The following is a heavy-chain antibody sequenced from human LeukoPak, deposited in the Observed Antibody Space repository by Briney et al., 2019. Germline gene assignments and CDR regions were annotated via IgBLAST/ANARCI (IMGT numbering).Heavy chain of an antibody. CDR3: ARWGSSGWYFQH. Sequence: SETLSLTCTVSGGSISSSSYYWGWIRQPPGKGLEWIGSIYYSGSTYYNPSLKSRVTISVDTSKNQFSLKLSSVTAADTAVYYCARWGSSGWYFQHWGQGTLVTVSS. CDR1: GGSISSSSYY. J-gene: IGHJ1*01. V-gene: IGHV4-39*07. CDR2: IYYSGST. D-gene: IGHD6-19*01.